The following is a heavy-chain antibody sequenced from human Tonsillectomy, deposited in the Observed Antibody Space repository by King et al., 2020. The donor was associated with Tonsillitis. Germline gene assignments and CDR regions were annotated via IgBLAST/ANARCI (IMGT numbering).Heavy chain of an antibody. D-gene: IGHD6-6*01. CDR3: ARPPTLSSPSNDY. CDR2: IYPGDSDT. V-gene: IGHV5-51*01. J-gene: IGHJ4*02. Sequence: QLVQSGAEVKKPGESLKISCKGSGYSFTNYWIGWVRQMPGKGLEWMGIIYPGDSDTRYTPSFQGQVTIPADKSISTAYLQWNSLKASDTAMYYCARPPTLSSPSNDYWGQGTLVTVSS. CDR1: GYSFTNYW.